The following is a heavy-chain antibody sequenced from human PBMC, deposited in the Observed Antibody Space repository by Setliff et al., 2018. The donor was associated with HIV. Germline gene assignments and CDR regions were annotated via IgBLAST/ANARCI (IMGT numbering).Heavy chain of an antibody. V-gene: IGHV4-31*03. CDR2: IHHSGSS. D-gene: IGHD3-16*01. Sequence: SETLSLTCTVSGGSISSSDFYWNWIRQRPGKALEWIGYIHHSGSSSHNPSLKSRLTTSINASKSQFSLRLSSVTAADTAVYYCASGWVRQSRRFGGVILLPPFDYWGQGTLVTVSS. CDR3: ASGWVRQSRRFGGVILLPPFDY. CDR1: GGSISSSDFY. J-gene: IGHJ4*02.